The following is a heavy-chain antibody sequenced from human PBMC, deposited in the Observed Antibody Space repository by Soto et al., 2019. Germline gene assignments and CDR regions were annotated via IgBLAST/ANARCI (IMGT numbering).Heavy chain of an antibody. V-gene: IGHV3-9*01. CDR2: ISWNSGSI. Sequence: DVQLVESGGGLVQPGRSLRLSCAASGFTFDDYAMHWVRQAPGKGLEWVSGISWNSGSIGYADSVKGRFTISRDNAKNSLYLQMNSLRAEDTALYYCAKDRTYYYGSGSYYSAFDIWGQGTMVTVSS. CDR1: GFTFDDYA. J-gene: IGHJ3*02. CDR3: AKDRTYYYGSGSYYSAFDI. D-gene: IGHD3-10*01.